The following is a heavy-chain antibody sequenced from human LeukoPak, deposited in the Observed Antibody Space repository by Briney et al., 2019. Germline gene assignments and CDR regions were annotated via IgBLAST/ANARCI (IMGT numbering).Heavy chain of an antibody. CDR2: ISYDGTNE. J-gene: IGHJ4*02. V-gene: IGHV3-30*18. Sequence: GGSLRLSCAASGSTFSSYGMTWVRQAPGKGLEWVAVISYDGTNEYYGDSVKGRFTISRDNSKNTLYLQVDSLRTEDTAIYYCAKVRWDNSGWYYLDSWGQGTLVTVSS. CDR3: AKVRWDNSGWYYLDS. D-gene: IGHD6-19*01. CDR1: GSTFSSYG.